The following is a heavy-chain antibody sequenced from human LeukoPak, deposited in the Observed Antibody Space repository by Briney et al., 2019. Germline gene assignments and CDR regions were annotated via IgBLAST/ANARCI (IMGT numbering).Heavy chain of an antibody. V-gene: IGHV4-61*05. CDR2: IYTSGST. CDR1: GGSIRNSNYY. Sequence: SETLSLTCTVSGGSIRNSNYYWGWIRQPPGKGLEWIGYIYTSGSTNYNPSLKSRVTISVDTSKNQFSLKLSSVTAADTAVYYCARGRGYSDYRADYDPRDYYYYGMDVWGQGTTVTVSS. D-gene: IGHD5-12*01. J-gene: IGHJ6*02. CDR3: ARGRGYSDYRADYDPRDYYYYGMDV.